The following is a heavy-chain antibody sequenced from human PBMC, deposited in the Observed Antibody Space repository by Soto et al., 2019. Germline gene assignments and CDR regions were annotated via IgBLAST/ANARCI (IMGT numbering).Heavy chain of an antibody. CDR3: ARDRTPSENWFDP. CDR2: IYSGGST. V-gene: IGHV3-66*01. D-gene: IGHD2-2*01. Sequence: EVQLVESGGGLVKPGGSLRLSCAASGFTVSSNYMSWVRQAPGKGLEWASVIYSGGSTYYADSVKGRFTISRDNSKNTLYLQMNSLRAEDTAVYYCARDRTPSENWFDPWGQGTLVTVSS. J-gene: IGHJ5*02. CDR1: GFTVSSNY.